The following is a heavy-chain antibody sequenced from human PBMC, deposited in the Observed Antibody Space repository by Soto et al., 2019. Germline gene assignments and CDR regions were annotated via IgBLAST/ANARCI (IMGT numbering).Heavy chain of an antibody. J-gene: IGHJ3*01. CDR2: IRSKAYSGTT. Sequence: GGSLKLSCTASGFTFGDYAMNWFRQAPGKGLEWVGFIRSKAYSGTTEYAASVKGRFVISRDDSKNIAYLQMNSLKTEDTAVYYCARGRYCSSISCYGSRWGQGTMVTVSS. CDR3: ARGRYCSSISCYGSR. CDR1: GFTFGDYA. D-gene: IGHD2-2*01. V-gene: IGHV3-49*03.